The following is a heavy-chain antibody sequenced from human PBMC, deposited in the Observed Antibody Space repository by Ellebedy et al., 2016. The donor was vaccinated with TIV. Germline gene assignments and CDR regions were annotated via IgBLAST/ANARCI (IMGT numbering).Heavy chain of an antibody. Sequence: PGGSLRLSCAASGFTFSSYWMYWVRQAPGKGPGWVSRIKSDWSDTDYADSVKGRFTISRDNAKNTLSLQMNSLSAEDMAIYYCARDFYLEVWGQGTTVTVSS. CDR2: IKSDWSDT. V-gene: IGHV3-74*01. CDR1: GFTFSSYW. D-gene: IGHD2/OR15-2a*01. J-gene: IGHJ6*02. CDR3: ARDFYLEV.